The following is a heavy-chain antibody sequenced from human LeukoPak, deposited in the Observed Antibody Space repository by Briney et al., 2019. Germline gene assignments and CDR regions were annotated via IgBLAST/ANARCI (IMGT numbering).Heavy chain of an antibody. D-gene: IGHD1-26*01. CDR2: ISWNSGSI. Sequence: GGSLRLSCAASGFTFDDYAMHWVRQAPGKGLEWVSGISWNSGSIGYADSVKGRFTISRDNAKNSLYLQMNSLRAEDTALYYCAKGKGGRGDWFDPWGQGTLVTVSS. V-gene: IGHV3-9*01. CDR1: GFTFDDYA. J-gene: IGHJ5*02. CDR3: AKGKGGRGDWFDP.